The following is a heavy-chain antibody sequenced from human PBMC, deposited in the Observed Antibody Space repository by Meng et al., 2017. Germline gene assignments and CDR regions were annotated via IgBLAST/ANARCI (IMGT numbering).Heavy chain of an antibody. CDR3: ARDSVPIGGYSGYDSENYFDY. CDR2: ISSSGSTI. V-gene: IGHV3-11*01. D-gene: IGHD5-12*01. J-gene: IGHJ4*02. Sequence: LNISCAASDFTFSDYYMSWIRQAPGKGLEWVSYISSSGSTIYYADSVKGRFTISRDNAKNSLYLQMNSLRAEDTAVYYCARDSVPIGGYSGYDSENYFDYWGQGTLVTVSS. CDR1: DFTFSDYY.